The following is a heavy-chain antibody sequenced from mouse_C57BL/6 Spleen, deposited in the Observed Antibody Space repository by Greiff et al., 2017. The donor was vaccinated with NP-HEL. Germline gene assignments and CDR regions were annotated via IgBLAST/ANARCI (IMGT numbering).Heavy chain of an antibody. CDR1: GYTFTNYW. CDR3: ARHITTAPFDY. J-gene: IGHJ2*01. D-gene: IGHD1-1*01. Sequence: QVQLKQSGAELVRPGTSVKMSCKASGYTFTNYWIGWAKQRPGHGLEWIGDIYPGGGYTNYNEKFKGKATLTADKSSSTAYMQFSSLTSEDSAIYYCARHITTAPFDYWGQGTTLTVSS. CDR2: IYPGGGYT. V-gene: IGHV1-63*01.